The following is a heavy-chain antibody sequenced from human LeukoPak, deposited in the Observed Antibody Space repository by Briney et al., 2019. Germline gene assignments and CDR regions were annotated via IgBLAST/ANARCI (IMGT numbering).Heavy chain of an antibody. CDR2: INPNSGGT. Sequence: ASVKVSCKASGYTFTGYYMHWVRQAPGQGLEWMGWINPNSGGTNYAQKFQGRVTMTRDTSISTAYMELSRLRSDDTAVYYCARRADSSNFPDYWGQGTLVTVSS. CDR1: GYTFTGYY. CDR3: ARRADSSNFPDY. D-gene: IGHD6-13*01. J-gene: IGHJ4*02. V-gene: IGHV1-2*02.